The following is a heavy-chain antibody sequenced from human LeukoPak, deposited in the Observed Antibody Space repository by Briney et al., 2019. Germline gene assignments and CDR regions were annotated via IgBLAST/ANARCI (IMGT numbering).Heavy chain of an antibody. J-gene: IGHJ6*03. CDR2: IYSDNT. CDR1: GFTVSSNS. V-gene: IGHV3-53*01. CDR3: ARVARGYYYYYYMDV. D-gene: IGHD3-10*01. Sequence: GGSLRLSCTVSGFTVSSNSMSWVRQAPGKGLEWVSFIYSDNTHYSDSVKGRFTISRDNSKNTLYLQMNSLRAEDTAVYYCARVARGYYYYYYMDVWGKGTTVTISS.